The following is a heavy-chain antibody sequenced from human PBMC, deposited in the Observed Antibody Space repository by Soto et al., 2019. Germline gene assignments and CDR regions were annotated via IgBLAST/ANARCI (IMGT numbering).Heavy chain of an antibody. J-gene: IGHJ4*02. D-gene: IGHD3-3*01. CDR1: GFTFGDYA. V-gene: IGHV3-49*03. CDR2: IRSEAYGGTT. CDR3: TRDLSYPFGVAPPFDY. Sequence: GGSVRLSCTASGFTFGDYAMSWFRQAPGKGLEWVGFIRSEAYGGTTEYAASVKGRFTISRDDSKSIAYLQMNSLKTEDTAVYYCTRDLSYPFGVAPPFDYWGQGTLVTVSS.